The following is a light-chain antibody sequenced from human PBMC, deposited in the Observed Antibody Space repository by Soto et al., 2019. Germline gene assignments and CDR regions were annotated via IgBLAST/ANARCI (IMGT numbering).Light chain of an antibody. J-gene: IGLJ1*01. Sequence: QSALTQPASVSGSPVQSITISCTGTSSDVGGYNYVSWYQQHPGKAPKLMIYDVSTRPSGVSNRFSGSKSGNTASLTSSGLQAEDEADYYFSSYTSSSTLPFGTGTKLTVL. V-gene: IGLV2-14*01. CDR1: SSDVGGYNY. CDR2: DVS. CDR3: SSYTSSSTLP.